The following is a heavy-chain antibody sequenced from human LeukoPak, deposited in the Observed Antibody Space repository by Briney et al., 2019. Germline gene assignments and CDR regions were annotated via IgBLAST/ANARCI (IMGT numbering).Heavy chain of an antibody. D-gene: IGHD3-22*01. CDR1: GGSISSYY. CDR3: ASGYLNWFDP. Sequence: SETLSLTCTVSGGSISSYYLSWIRQPPGKGLECIGYIYYSGSTNYNPSLKSRVTISVDTSKNQFSLKLSSVTAADTAVYYCASGYLNWFDPWGQGTLVTVSS. V-gene: IGHV4-59*01. CDR2: IYYSGST. J-gene: IGHJ5*02.